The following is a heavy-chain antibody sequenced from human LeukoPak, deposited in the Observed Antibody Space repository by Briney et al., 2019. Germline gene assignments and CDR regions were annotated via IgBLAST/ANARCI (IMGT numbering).Heavy chain of an antibody. CDR3: ARRLGVAASAYDY. J-gene: IGHJ4*02. V-gene: IGHV4-38-2*01. Sequence: SETLSLTCAVSGYSISSGNYWGWIRQLPERGLEWIGSIHHTGNTYCNPSLKSRVTILVDTSKNQFSLRLSSVTAADTAVYYCARRLGVAASAYDYWGQGAVVTVSS. D-gene: IGHD6-13*01. CDR2: IHHTGNT. CDR1: GYSISSGNY.